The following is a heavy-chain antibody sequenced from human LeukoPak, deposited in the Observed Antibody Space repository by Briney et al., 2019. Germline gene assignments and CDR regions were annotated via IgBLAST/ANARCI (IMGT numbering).Heavy chain of an antibody. J-gene: IGHJ4*02. CDR3: ARVSTYSAIGY. CDR1: GSTFSSYW. V-gene: IGHV3-74*01. Sequence: PGGSLRLSCAASGSTFSSYWMHWVRQGPGKGLVWVSRINSDGSSTSYADSVKGRFTISRDNAKNTLYLQMNSLRAEDTAVYYCARVSTYSAIGYWGQGTLVTVST. CDR2: INSDGSST. D-gene: IGHD1-26*01.